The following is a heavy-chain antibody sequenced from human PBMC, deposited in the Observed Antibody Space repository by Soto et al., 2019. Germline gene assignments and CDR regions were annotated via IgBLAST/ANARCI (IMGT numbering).Heavy chain of an antibody. J-gene: IGHJ6*02. V-gene: IGHV3-30*18. CDR2: ISYDGSNK. CDR1: GFTFSSYG. CDR3: AKELFDWLLYAQFYYYGMDV. Sequence: GGSLRLSCAASGFTFSSYGMHWVRQAPGKGLEWVAVISYDGSNKYYADSVKGRFTISRDNSKNTLYLQMNSLRAEDTAVYYCAKELFDWLLYAQFYYYGMDVWGQGTTVTVSS. D-gene: IGHD3-9*01.